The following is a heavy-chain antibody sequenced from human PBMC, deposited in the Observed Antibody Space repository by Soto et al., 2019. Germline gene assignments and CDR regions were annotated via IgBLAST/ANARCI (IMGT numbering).Heavy chain of an antibody. CDR1: GFTFSSYG. D-gene: IGHD3-3*01. CDR2: IWYDGSNK. Sequence: GGSLRLSCAASGFTFSSYGMHWVRQAPGKGLEWVAVIWYDGSNKYYADSVKGRFTISRDNSKNTLYLQMNSLRAEDTAVYYCARARGVAIFGVAGPFDYWGQGTLVTVSS. V-gene: IGHV3-33*01. J-gene: IGHJ4*02. CDR3: ARARGVAIFGVAGPFDY.